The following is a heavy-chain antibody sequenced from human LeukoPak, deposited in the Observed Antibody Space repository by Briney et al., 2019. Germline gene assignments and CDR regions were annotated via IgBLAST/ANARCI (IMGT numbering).Heavy chain of an antibody. CDR1: GGSISSYY. V-gene: IGHV4-59*01. CDR3: AKYWTSPSGMDV. D-gene: IGHD2/OR15-2a*01. J-gene: IGHJ6*02. CDR2: IYYSGST. Sequence: SETLSLTCTVSGGSISSYYWSWIRQPPGKGLEWIGYIYYSGSTNYDPSLKSRVTISVDTSKNQFSLKLSSVTAADTAVYYCAKYWTSPSGMDVWGQGTTVTVSS.